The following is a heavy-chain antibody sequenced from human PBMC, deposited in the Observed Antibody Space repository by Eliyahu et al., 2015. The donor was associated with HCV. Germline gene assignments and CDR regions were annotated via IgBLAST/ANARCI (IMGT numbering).Heavy chain of an antibody. Sequence: SMNWVRQAPGEGLEWISYITTSSSTISYADSVKGRFTISRDNAKSSLYLQMNSLRAEDTAVYYCARNWDIDCWGQGTLVTVSS. CDR1: S. CDR2: ITTSSSTI. J-gene: IGHJ4*02. D-gene: IGHD1/OR15-1a*01. CDR3: ARNWDIDC. V-gene: IGHV3-48*01.